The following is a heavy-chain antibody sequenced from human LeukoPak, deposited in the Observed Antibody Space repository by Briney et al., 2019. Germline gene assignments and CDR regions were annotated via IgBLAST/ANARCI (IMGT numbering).Heavy chain of an antibody. CDR3: ARGRGGAAAGVVY. V-gene: IGHV3-30*02. J-gene: IGHJ4*02. D-gene: IGHD6-13*01. CDR2: IRYDGSKK. CDR1: GFTFSSYG. Sequence: PGGSLRLSCAASGFTFSSYGMHWVRQAPGKGLEWVALIRYDGSKKYYADPVKGRFTISRDNSKNTLYLQMNSLRAEDTAVYYCARGRGGAAAGVVYWGQGTLVTVSS.